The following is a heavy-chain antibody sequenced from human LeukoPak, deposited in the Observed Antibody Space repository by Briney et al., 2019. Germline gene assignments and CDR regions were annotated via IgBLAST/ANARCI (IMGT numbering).Heavy chain of an antibody. D-gene: IGHD3-22*01. CDR3: ARKYYYDSSGYWDGAFDI. CDR2: IYTSGST. Sequence: SETLSLTCTVSGGSISSGSYYWSWIRQPAGKGLEWIGRIYTSGSTYYNPSLKSRVTISVDTSKNQFSLKLSSVTAADTAVYYCARKYYYDSSGYWDGAFDIWGHGTMVTVSS. V-gene: IGHV4-61*02. CDR1: GGSISSGSYY. J-gene: IGHJ3*02.